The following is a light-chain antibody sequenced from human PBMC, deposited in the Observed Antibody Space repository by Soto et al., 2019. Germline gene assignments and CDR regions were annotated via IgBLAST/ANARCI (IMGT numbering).Light chain of an antibody. Sequence: DIQMTQSPSTLSGSVGDRVTITCRASQTISSWLAWYQQEPGKAPKLLSYKASTLKSGVPSRFSGSGSGTEFTLTISSLQPDDFATYYCQHYNSYSEAFGQGTKVDI. J-gene: IGKJ1*01. CDR2: KAS. CDR1: QTISSW. V-gene: IGKV1-5*03. CDR3: QHYNSYSEA.